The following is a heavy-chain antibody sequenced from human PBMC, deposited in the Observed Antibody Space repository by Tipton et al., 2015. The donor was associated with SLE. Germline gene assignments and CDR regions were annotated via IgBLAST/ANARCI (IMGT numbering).Heavy chain of an antibody. CDR2: IYHSGST. CDR3: AREERPGGLDY. Sequence: TLSLTCDVSGFTLTSGYYWGWFRRPPGTGLEWIGSIYHSGSTYYNPFLKSRLSISIDTSKNQFSRKLSSVTAADTAVYYCAREERPGGLDYWGQGTLVTVSS. J-gene: IGHJ4*02. CDR1: GFTLTSGYY. D-gene: IGHD1-1*01. V-gene: IGHV4-38-2*02.